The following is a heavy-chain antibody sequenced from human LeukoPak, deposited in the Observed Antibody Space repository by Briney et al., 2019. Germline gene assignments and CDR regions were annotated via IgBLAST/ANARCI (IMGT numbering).Heavy chain of an antibody. Sequence: GGSLRLSCAASGFTFSNAWMSWVRQAPGKGLEWVGRIKSKTDGCTTDYAAPVKGRFTISSDDSKNTLYLQMNSLKTEDTAVYYCTTGSVVLAATIPGEYYYYMDVWGKGTTVSVSS. D-gene: IGHD2-2*01. CDR3: TTGSVVLAATIPGEYYYYMDV. J-gene: IGHJ6*03. CDR1: GFTFSNAW. CDR2: IKSKTDGCTT. V-gene: IGHV3-15*01.